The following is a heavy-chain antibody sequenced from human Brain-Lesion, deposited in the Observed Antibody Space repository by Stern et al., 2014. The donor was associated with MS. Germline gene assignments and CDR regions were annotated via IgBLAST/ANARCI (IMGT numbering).Heavy chain of an antibody. J-gene: IGHJ4*02. Sequence: EVHLVESGGDLVQPGRSLRLSCAAFGFTFDDYAMPWVRHAPGKGLEWVAGISWNSGTIGYADSGKGRFTTSRDNAYSSLYLQMNSLRPEDTALYYCARDITGSSAYFAYWGQGTLVTVPS. D-gene: IGHD1-14*01. V-gene: IGHV3-9*01. CDR1: GFTFDDYA. CDR2: ISWNSGTI. CDR3: ARDITGSSAYFAY.